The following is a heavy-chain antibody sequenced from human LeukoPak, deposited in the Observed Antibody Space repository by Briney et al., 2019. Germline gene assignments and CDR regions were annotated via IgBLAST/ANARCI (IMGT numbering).Heavy chain of an antibody. CDR2: ISSSSNTI. D-gene: IGHD6-6*01. Sequence: GGSLRLSGAASGFTFSSYAMNWVRQAPGKGLEGVSNISSSSNTIYYADSVKGRFTISRDNAKNSLSLQMNSLSAEDTAVYYCARDRGSSSWDYYYYMDVWGKGTTVTVSS. CDR1: GFTFSSYA. V-gene: IGHV3-48*01. J-gene: IGHJ6*03. CDR3: ARDRGSSSWDYYYYMDV.